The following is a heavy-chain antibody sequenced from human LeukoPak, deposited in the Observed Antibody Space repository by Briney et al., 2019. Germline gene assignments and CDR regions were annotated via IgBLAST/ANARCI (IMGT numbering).Heavy chain of an antibody. V-gene: IGHV4-38-2*01. CDR3: ARFEGRYGDSVD. CDR1: GYSISSGYY. D-gene: IGHD4-17*01. Sequence: SETLSLTCAVSGYSISSGYYWGWIRQPPGKGLEWIGSIYHSGSTYYNPSLESRVTISVDTSKNQFSLKLSSVTAADTAVYYCARFEGRYGDSVDWGQGTLVTVSS. CDR2: IYHSGST. J-gene: IGHJ4*02.